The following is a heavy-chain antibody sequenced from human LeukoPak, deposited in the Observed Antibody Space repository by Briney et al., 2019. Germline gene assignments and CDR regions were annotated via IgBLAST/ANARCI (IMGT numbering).Heavy chain of an antibody. J-gene: IGHJ4*02. Sequence: GGSLRLSCAATGITFSSYAMSWVRQAPGKGLEWVSAVSGSGSSTYYADSVKGRFTISRDNSKNTLYLQMNSLRAEDTAVYYCANYDPPGAAFDYWGQGTLVTVSS. CDR3: ANYDPPGAAFDY. CDR2: VSGSGSST. V-gene: IGHV3-23*01. D-gene: IGHD3-22*01. CDR1: GITFSSYA.